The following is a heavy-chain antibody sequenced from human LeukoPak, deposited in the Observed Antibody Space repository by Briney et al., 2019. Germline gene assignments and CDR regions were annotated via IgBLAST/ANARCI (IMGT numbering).Heavy chain of an antibody. CDR2: IHPGDSDT. V-gene: IGHV5-51*01. J-gene: IGHJ4*02. Sequence: GESLKISCKGSGYTFTSYWVAWVRQMPGKGLEWMGIIHPGDSDTRYSPSFQAQVTISVDKSINTAYLQWSSLEASDTAIYHCALAGHTHFEYWGQETLVTVSS. CDR3: ALAGHTHFEY. CDR1: GYTFTSYW.